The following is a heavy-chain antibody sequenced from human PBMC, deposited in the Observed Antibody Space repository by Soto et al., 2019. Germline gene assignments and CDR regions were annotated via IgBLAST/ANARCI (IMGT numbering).Heavy chain of an antibody. V-gene: IGHV4-31*02. CDR3: AREVSGTGAFDY. CDR1: GGSITSTNHY. J-gene: IGHJ4*02. CDR2: IFDSGTT. Sequence: QVQLEQSGPGLVKPSQTLSLTCKISGGSITSTNHYWSWIRQSPREGLEWIGYIFDSGTTHYNPSFTGRVTILGDSSQGQFSLTMHSVTVADSAVYYCAREVSGTGAFDYWGRGTLVTVSS. D-gene: IGHD2-8*02.